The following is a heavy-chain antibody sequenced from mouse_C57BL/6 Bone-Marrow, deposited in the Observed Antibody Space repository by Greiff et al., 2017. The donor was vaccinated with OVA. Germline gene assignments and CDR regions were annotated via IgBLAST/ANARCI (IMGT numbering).Heavy chain of an antibody. Sequence: QVQLQQPGAELVMPGASVKLSCKASGYTFTSYWMHWVKQRPGQGLEWIGEIDPSDSYTNYNQKFKGKSTLPVDKSSSTAYMQLSSLTSEDSAVYYCARESYYGSSYFYWYFDVWGTGTTVTVSS. CDR3: ARESYYGSSYFYWYFDV. CDR2: IDPSDSYT. V-gene: IGHV1-69*01. J-gene: IGHJ1*03. D-gene: IGHD1-1*01. CDR1: GYTFTSYW.